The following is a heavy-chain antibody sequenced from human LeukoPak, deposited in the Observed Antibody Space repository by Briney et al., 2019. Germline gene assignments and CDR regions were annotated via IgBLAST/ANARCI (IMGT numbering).Heavy chain of an antibody. D-gene: IGHD3-22*01. CDR1: TFTLTTLW. CDR2: TQKDVTEK. V-gene: IGHV3-7*01. J-gene: IGHJ4*02. CDR3: AREVYYYDSTIHYRQSYFDF. Sequence: PAQSMTLSCEVSTFTLTTLWISWVRQAHGKWLEWVANTQKDVTEKYYLDYVKGRFTISRDNAKNSLYLQMNSLRAEDTAVYYCAREVYYYDSTIHYRQSYFDFWGLGTLVTVSS.